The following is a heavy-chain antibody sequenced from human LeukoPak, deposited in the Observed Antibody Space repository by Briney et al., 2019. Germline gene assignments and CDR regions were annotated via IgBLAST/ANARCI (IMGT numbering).Heavy chain of an antibody. Sequence: ETLSLTCGVSGGSISSSSYYWGWIRQPPGKGLEWISYISNSSSIIFYADSVKGRFTISRDNAKNSLYLQMNSLRDEDTAVYYCARGYDHWGQGTLVTVSS. V-gene: IGHV3-48*02. CDR1: GGSISSSS. J-gene: IGHJ5*02. CDR2: ISNSSSII. CDR3: ARGYDH.